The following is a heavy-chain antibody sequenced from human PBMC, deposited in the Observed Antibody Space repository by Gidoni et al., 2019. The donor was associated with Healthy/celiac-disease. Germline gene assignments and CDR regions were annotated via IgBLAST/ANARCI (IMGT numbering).Heavy chain of an antibody. CDR1: GFTFSSYH. Sequence: EVQLVESGGGLVQPEGSLRLSCAASGFTFSSYHMNWVRQAPGKGLEWVSYISSSGSTIYYADSVKGRFTISRDNAKNSLYLQMNSLRAEDTAVYYCARDSGSSWYDYWGQGTLVTVSS. CDR3: ARDSGSSWYDY. CDR2: ISSSGSTI. V-gene: IGHV3-48*03. D-gene: IGHD6-13*01. J-gene: IGHJ4*02.